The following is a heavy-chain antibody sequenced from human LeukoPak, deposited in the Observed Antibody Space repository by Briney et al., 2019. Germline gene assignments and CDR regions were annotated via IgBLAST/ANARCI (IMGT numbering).Heavy chain of an antibody. V-gene: IGHV4-38-2*02. CDR1: GYSISTGYY. CDR2: INHSGST. D-gene: IGHD3-10*01. CDR3: ARRFYYYGSGSTDY. Sequence: SETLSLTCNVSGYSISTGYYWGWIRQPPGKGLEWIGEINHSGSTNYNPSLKSRVTISVDTSKNQFSLKLSSVTAADTAVYYCARRFYYYGSGSTDYWGQGTLVTVSS. J-gene: IGHJ4*02.